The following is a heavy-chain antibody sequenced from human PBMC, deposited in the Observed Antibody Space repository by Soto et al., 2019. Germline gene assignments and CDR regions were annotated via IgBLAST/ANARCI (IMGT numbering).Heavy chain of an antibody. CDR2: ISSSSRHI. V-gene: IGHV3-21*01. CDR3: ARDPSDLWEPDQYFPH. J-gene: IGHJ1*01. D-gene: IGHD1-26*01. Sequence: EVQLVESGGGLVKPGGSLTLSCAASGFTFSSYSMNWVRQAPGKGLEWVSSISSSSRHIYYADSVKGRFTISRDNAKISLYLQMNSLRAEDTAMYFCARDPSDLWEPDQYFPHWGQGTLVAVSS. CDR1: GFTFSSYS.